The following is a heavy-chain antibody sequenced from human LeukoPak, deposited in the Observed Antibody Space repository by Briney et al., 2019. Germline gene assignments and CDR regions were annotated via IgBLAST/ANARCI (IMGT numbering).Heavy chain of an antibody. CDR3: AKDQGIQLGIDY. D-gene: IGHD5-18*01. Sequence: PGRSLRLSCAASGFTLSSSAMHGVREAPGKGLEWVAIISYDGGDKYYAASVKGRFTISRDNSKNTLDLQMNNLRTEDTAVYYCAKDQGIQLGIDYWGQGSLVTVSS. J-gene: IGHJ4*02. CDR1: GFTLSSSA. CDR2: ISYDGGDK. V-gene: IGHV3-30*18.